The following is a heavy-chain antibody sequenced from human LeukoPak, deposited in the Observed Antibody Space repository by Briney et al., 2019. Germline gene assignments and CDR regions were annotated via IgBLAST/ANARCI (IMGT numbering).Heavy chain of an antibody. V-gene: IGHV1-2*04. J-gene: IGHJ5*02. CDR2: INPNSGGT. CDR1: GYTFTGYY. CDR3: ARDLTPRQRNSGYDSTNWFDP. D-gene: IGHD5-12*01. Sequence: PPASVKVSCKASGYTFTGYYMHWVRQAPGQGLEWMGWINPNSGGTNYAQKFQGWVTMTRDTSISTAYMELSRLRSDDTAVYYCARDLTPRQRNSGYDSTNWFDPWGQGTLVTVSS.